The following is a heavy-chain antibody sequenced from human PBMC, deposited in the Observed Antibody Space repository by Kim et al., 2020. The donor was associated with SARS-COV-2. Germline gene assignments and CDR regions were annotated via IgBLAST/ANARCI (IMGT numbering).Heavy chain of an antibody. Sequence: GGSLRLSCAASGFAFSSFNMNWVRQAPGKGLEWVSSISTSSYRLYADSVKGRFTISRDNAQNLLYLQMNSLRAEDTAIDYCASEDCSDSTCYYWGQGALVTVSS. CDR3: ASEDCSDSTCYY. CDR2: ISTSSYR. V-gene: IGHV3-21*01. J-gene: IGHJ4*02. CDR1: GFAFSSFN. D-gene: IGHD2-15*01.